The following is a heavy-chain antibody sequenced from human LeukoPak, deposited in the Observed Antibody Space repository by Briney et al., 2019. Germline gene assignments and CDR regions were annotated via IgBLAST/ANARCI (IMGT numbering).Heavy chain of an antibody. V-gene: IGHV3-30*02. Sequence: QTGGSLRLSCAASGFTFSSYGMHWVRQAPGKGLEWVAFIRYDGSNKYYADSVKGRFTISRDTSKNTLYLQMNSLRAEDTAVYYCARGMSGYYGMDVWGQGTTVTVSS. CDR1: GFTFSSYG. CDR3: ARGMSGYYGMDV. CDR2: IRYDGSNK. J-gene: IGHJ6*02.